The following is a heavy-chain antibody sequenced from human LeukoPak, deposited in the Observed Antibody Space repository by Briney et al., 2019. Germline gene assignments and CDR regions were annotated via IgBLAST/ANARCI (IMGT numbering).Heavy chain of an antibody. V-gene: IGHV3-23*01. J-gene: IGHJ4*02. D-gene: IGHD6-19*01. CDR1: VFTFSRYA. CDR3: AKDLAIAVAGNGYFDY. CDR2: ISGGGGST. Sequence: PRGSLRLSCAASVFTFSRYAMSWVRQAPGKGLGWVSAISGGGGSTYYADSVKGRFTISRDNSKNTLYLQMNSLRAEDTAVYYCAKDLAIAVAGNGYFDYWGQGTLVTVSS.